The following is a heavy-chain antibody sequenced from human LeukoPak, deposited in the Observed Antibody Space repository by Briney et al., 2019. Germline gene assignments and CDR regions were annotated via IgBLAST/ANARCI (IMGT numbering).Heavy chain of an antibody. CDR2: ITGLGGST. J-gene: IGHJ4*02. V-gene: IGHV3-23*01. CDR3: AKDSGNDYMDS. Sequence: GGSLRLSCAASGFTFRDYAMSWVRQAPGEGLEWVSSITGLGGSTFYADSVKGRFTFSRDNSNNMLYLQMNSLRTDDTAVYYCAKDSGNDYMDSWGQGTLVIVSS. CDR1: GFTFRDYA. D-gene: IGHD5-12*01.